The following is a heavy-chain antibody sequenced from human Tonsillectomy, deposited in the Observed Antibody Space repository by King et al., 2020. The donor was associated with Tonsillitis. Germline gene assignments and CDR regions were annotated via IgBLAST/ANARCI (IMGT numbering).Heavy chain of an antibody. J-gene: IGHJ4*02. CDR2: IYPSDSDT. V-gene: IGHV5-51*01. D-gene: IGHD3-10*01. CDR3: ARGSGDLHY. CDR1: GYSFPSYW. Sequence: DVQLVESGAEVKKPGESLKISCAASGYSFPSYWIAWVRQVPGKGLEWMGIIYPSDSDTRYSPSFQGQVTISADKSISTAYLQWSSLKPSDSAMYYCARGSGDLHYWGQGTLVTVSS.